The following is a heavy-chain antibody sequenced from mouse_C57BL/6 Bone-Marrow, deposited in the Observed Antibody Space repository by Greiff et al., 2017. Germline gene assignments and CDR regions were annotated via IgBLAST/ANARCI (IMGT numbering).Heavy chain of an antibody. V-gene: IGHV5-6*01. CDR1: GFTFSSYG. CDR2: ISSGGSYT. Sequence: EVQVVEPGADFVKPGGSLKLSCAASGFTFSSYGMYWVRQTPDKRLEWVATISSGGSYTYYPDSVKGRFTISRDNAKNTLYLQMSSLKSEDTAMYYCARQGFAYWGQGTLVTVSA. J-gene: IGHJ3*01. CDR3: ARQGFAY.